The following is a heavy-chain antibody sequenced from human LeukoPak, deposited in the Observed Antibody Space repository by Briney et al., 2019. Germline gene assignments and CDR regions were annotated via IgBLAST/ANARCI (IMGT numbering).Heavy chain of an antibody. D-gene: IGHD3-22*01. Sequence: GRSLRLSCAASGFTLSSYAMSWVRQAPGKGLEWVSGTSCSGAYTNYADSVEGRFTISRDTSKNTLHLQMNSLRAEDTAVYYCAKGGGAYFYEFDYWGQGTVVIVSS. CDR2: TSCSGAYT. V-gene: IGHV3-23*01. CDR1: GFTLSSYA. J-gene: IGHJ4*02. CDR3: AKGGGAYFYEFDY.